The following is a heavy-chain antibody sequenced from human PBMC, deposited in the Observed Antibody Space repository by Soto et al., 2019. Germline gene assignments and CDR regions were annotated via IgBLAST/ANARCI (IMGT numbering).Heavy chain of an antibody. Sequence: EVRLVETGGRLIHPGGSLRLSCAASEFTVSSNYMAWVRQVPGQGLEWVSVIYSGGSTYYADSVKGRFSISRDDAKNTLHLQMNSLRVEDTAVYYWAGRGGDYDRPLDYWGQGTLVTVSS. CDR1: EFTVSSNY. J-gene: IGHJ4*02. CDR2: IYSGGST. CDR3: AGRGGDYDRPLDY. D-gene: IGHD4-17*01. V-gene: IGHV3-53*02.